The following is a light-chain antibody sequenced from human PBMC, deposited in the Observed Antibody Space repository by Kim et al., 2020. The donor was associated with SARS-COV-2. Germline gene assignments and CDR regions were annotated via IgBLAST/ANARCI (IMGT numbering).Light chain of an antibody. Sequence: ASVGYRVTITCRASQSISTWLAWYQQKPGKAPKLLIYDASSLETGVPSRFSGSGSGTEFTLTINSLQPDDFATYFCQRCDNYPWTFGQGSKVDIK. CDR3: QRCDNYPWT. CDR2: DAS. J-gene: IGKJ1*01. CDR1: QSISTW. V-gene: IGKV1-5*01.